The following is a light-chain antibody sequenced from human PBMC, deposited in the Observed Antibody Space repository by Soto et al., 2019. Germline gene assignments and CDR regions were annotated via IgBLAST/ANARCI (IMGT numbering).Light chain of an antibody. J-gene: IGKJ1*01. CDR2: WAS. Sequence: DILMTQSPASLAVSLGERATINCKSSQNVLYSSNNKNYLTWYQQKPGQPPKLLIYWASTRESGVPDRFSGSGSGTDFTLTISSLQAEDVAVYYCQQYYSSPRTFGQGTKVDIK. CDR1: QNVLYSSNNKNY. CDR3: QQYYSSPRT. V-gene: IGKV4-1*01.